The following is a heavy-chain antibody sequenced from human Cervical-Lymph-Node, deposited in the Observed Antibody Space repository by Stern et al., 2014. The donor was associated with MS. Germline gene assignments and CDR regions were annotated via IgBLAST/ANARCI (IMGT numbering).Heavy chain of an antibody. J-gene: IGHJ6*02. CDR2: IETSGST. CDR3: ARDCRLRYFDNYGMDV. D-gene: IGHD3-9*01. V-gene: IGHV4-61*02. Sequence: QVQLQESGPGLVKPSQTLSLTCTVSGGSISSGSYYWSWIRQTAGKGLEWIGRIETSGSTNYTPSLKGQSTIPEDSSKNQFSLNGSAVTAADTAVYYFARDCRLRYFDNYGMDVWGQGTTVTVSS. CDR1: GGSISSGSYY.